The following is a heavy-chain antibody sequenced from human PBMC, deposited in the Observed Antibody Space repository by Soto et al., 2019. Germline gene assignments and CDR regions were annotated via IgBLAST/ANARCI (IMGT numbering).Heavy chain of an antibody. CDR1: GFTFNHVW. J-gene: IGHJ4*02. CDR2: IKSKSEGGTT. V-gene: IGHV3-15*01. Sequence: GGALRLSCTASGFTFNHVWMIWVRQAPGKGLEWVGRIKSKSEGGTTDYSAPVKGRFTISRDDSKNTLYLQMNSLKTEDTAVYYCTADLYYYDSSVYSYYFDYWGQGTLVTVSS. CDR3: TADLYYYDSSVYSYYFDY. D-gene: IGHD3-22*01.